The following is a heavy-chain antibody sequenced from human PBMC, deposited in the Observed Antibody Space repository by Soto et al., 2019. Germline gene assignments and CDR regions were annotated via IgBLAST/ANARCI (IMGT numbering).Heavy chain of an antibody. Sequence: EVQLVESGGGLIQPGGSLRLSCAASGFTVSSNYMSWVRQAPGKGLEWVSVLYSGGSTYYADSVKGRFTISRDNSKNTLYLQMNILRAEDTAVYCCARQLGRNTGFDNWGQGTLVTVSS. V-gene: IGHV3-53*01. CDR2: LYSGGST. CDR1: GFTVSSNY. D-gene: IGHD1-1*01. J-gene: IGHJ4*02. CDR3: ARQLGRNTGFDN.